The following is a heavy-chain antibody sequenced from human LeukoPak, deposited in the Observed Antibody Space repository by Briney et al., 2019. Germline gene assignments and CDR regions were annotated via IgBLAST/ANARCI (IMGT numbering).Heavy chain of an antibody. CDR3: ARVAVAGYYFDY. D-gene: IGHD6-19*01. Sequence: SETLSLTCTVSGDSISNYYWSWIRQPPGKGLEWIGYIHYSGSTNYNPSLKSRVTMSVDTSKNQFSLKLSSGTAADTAVYYCARVAVAGYYFDYWGQGTLVTVSS. V-gene: IGHV4-59*01. CDR1: GDSISNYY. CDR2: IHYSGST. J-gene: IGHJ4*02.